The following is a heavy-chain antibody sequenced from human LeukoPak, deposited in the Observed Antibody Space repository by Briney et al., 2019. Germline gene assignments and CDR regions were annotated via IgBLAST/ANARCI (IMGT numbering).Heavy chain of an antibody. D-gene: IGHD6-6*01. V-gene: IGHV3-64*05. CDR2: INTNGANT. CDR3: VNGLDYSSSQMDS. J-gene: IGHJ4*02. Sequence: GGSLRLSCSDPGFTFKSYAMHWVRQAPGKGLEYVSSINTNGANTYYADSVKGRFTISRDNSRNTVYVQMNSLTPEGTAVYYCVNGLDYSSSQMDSWGQGTLVTVSS. CDR1: GFTFKSYA.